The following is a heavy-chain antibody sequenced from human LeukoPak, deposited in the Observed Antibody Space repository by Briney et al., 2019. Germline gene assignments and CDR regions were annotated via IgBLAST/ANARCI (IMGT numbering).Heavy chain of an antibody. J-gene: IGHJ4*02. CDR2: INHSGST. D-gene: IGHD5-18*01. V-gene: IGHV4-34*01. CDR1: GGSFSGYY. CDR3: ASPRGYSYEH. Sequence: PSETLSLTCAVSGGSFSGYYWSWIRQPPGKGLEWIGEINHSGSTNYNPSLKSRVTISVDTSKNQFSLKLSSVTAADTAVYYCASPRGYSYEHWGQGTLVTVSS.